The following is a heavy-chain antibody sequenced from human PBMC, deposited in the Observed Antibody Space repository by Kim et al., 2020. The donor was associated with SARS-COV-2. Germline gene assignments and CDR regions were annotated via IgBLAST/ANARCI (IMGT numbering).Heavy chain of an antibody. CDR1: GYTFTSYF. CDR3: ARGISPYYFDF. Sequence: ASVKVSCKASGYTFTSYFMHWVRQAPGQGLEWMGMITPSGDSSIYAHKFQGRVTITRKTSTNTLYMELSSLRSEDTAMFFCARGISPYYFDFWGQGTLVIVSS. CDR2: ITPSGDSS. J-gene: IGHJ4*02. V-gene: IGHV1-46*01. D-gene: IGHD2-21*01.